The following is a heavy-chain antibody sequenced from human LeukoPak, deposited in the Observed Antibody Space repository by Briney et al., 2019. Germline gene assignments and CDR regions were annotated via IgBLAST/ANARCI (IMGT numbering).Heavy chain of an antibody. V-gene: IGHV3-23*01. D-gene: IGHD2-21*02. CDR1: GFTFSSHW. CDR3: VKARMPHCGTDCLES. Sequence: PGGSLRLSCAASGFTFSSHWMHWVRQAPGKGLEWVSVIRGSGGGTYYADSVKGRFTISRDNSKNTVYLQMNSLRAEDTAVYYCVKARMPHCGTDCLESWGQGTLVTVSS. J-gene: IGHJ4*02. CDR2: IRGSGGGT.